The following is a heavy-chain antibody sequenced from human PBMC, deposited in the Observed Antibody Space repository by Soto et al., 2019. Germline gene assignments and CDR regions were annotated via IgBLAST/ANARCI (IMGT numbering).Heavy chain of an antibody. D-gene: IGHD3-3*01. V-gene: IGHV4-59*08. CDR3: ARHSERAECSSPYYYSYMDV. J-gene: IGHJ6*03. CDR2: IYYSGST. Sequence: SETLSLTCTVSGGSISSHYWSWIRQPPGKGLEWIGYIYYSGSTNYNPSLKSRVTISVDTSKNQFSLKLSSVTAADTAVYYCARHSERAECSSPYYYSYMDVWGKGTTVTISS. CDR1: GGSISSHY.